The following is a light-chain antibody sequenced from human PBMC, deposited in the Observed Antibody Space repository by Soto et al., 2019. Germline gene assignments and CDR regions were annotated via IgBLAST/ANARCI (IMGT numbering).Light chain of an antibody. Sequence: QSVLTQPASVSGSPGQSITISCTGTSSDVGGYNYVSWYQQHPGKAPKLMISDVSNRPSGVSYRFSGPKSGNTASLTISGLQAEDEADYYCASYTSSSTYVFGSGTKLTVL. J-gene: IGLJ1*01. CDR3: ASYTSSSTYV. CDR2: DVS. CDR1: SSDVGGYNY. V-gene: IGLV2-14*03.